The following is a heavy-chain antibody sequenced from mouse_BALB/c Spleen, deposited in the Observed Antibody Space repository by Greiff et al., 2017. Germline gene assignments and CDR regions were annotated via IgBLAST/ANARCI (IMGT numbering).Heavy chain of an antibody. Sequence: DAQLQESGPGLVKPSQSLSLTCSVTGYSITSGYYWNWIRQFPGNKLEWMGYISYDGSNNYNPSLKNRISITRDTSKNQFFLKLNSVTTEDTATYYCARGVLRYYYAMDYWGQGTSVTVAS. CDR2: ISYDGSN. CDR1: GYSITSGYY. CDR3: ARGVLRYYYAMDY. D-gene: IGHD1-1*01. V-gene: IGHV3-6*02. J-gene: IGHJ4*01.